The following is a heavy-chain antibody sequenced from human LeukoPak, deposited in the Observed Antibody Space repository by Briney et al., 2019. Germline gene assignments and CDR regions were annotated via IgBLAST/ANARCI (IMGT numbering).Heavy chain of an antibody. Sequence: GGSLRLSCSVSGFTFSTYVMHWVRQAPGKGLEYVSAISSNGDNTYYADSVKGRFTISRDNSKNTLYLQMSSLRADDTAVYYCVRGTGYWGQGTLVNVSS. CDR2: ISSNGDNT. CDR3: VRGTGY. J-gene: IGHJ4*02. V-gene: IGHV3-64D*06. CDR1: GFTFSTYV.